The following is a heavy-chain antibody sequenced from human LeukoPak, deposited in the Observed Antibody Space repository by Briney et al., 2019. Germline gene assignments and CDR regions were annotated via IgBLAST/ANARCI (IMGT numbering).Heavy chain of an antibody. D-gene: IGHD5-12*01. CDR3: ARVFGPPFYTGYDLGS. Sequence: GGSLRLSCAASGFTFSSYAMSWVRQAPGKGLEWVSAISGSGGSTYYADSVKGRFTISRDNAKNTLYLQMSSLRAEDTAVYYCARVFGPPFYTGYDLGSWGQGTLVTVSS. CDR2: ISGSGGST. V-gene: IGHV3-23*01. J-gene: IGHJ4*02. CDR1: GFTFSSYA.